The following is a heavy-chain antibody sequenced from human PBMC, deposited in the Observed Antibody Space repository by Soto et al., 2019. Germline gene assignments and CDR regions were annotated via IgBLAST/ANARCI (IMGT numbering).Heavy chain of an antibody. J-gene: IGHJ4*02. Sequence: QVQLVESGGGVVQPGRSLRLSCEASAFTFRSYTMHWVRQAPGKGLEWVATISYDGSKTNYADSVRGRFTISRDNSKSTLFLQMDSLRPEDTAVYSCARDRDSSYFPPPYYFDSWGQGTLVTVSS. V-gene: IGHV3-30*04. D-gene: IGHD4-4*01. CDR2: ISYDGSKT. CDR3: ARDRDSSYFPPPYYFDS. CDR1: AFTFRSYT.